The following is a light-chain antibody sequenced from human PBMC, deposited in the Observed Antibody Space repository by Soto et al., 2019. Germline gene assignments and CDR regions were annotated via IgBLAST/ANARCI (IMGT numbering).Light chain of an antibody. CDR2: KAS. CDR3: QQYDHYPVT. Sequence: DIQMTQSPSTLSTSVGDRVTITCRASQSISSWLAWYQQKPGKAPKILIYKASSLESGVPSRFSGSGSGTEFTLTISTLQPDDIATYYCQQYDHYPVTFGQGTRLEIK. CDR1: QSISSW. J-gene: IGKJ5*01. V-gene: IGKV1-5*03.